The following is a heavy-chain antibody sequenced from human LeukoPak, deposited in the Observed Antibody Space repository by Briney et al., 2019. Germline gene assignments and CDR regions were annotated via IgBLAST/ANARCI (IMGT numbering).Heavy chain of an antibody. CDR2: ISQNGDIT. J-gene: IGHJ3*02. D-gene: IGHD3-10*01. Sequence: PGGSLRLSCAASGFTFSNYAMSWVRQAPGKGLEWVSVISQNGDITRYADSVKGRFTISRDNSKNTLYLQMNSLRADDTAVYYCAKDLVPLLWFGELRDAFDIWGQGTMVTVSS. CDR3: AKDLVPLLWFGELRDAFDI. V-gene: IGHV3-23*01. CDR1: GFTFSNYA.